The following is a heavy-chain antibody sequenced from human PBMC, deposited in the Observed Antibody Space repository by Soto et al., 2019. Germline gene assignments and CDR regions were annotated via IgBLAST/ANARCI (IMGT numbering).Heavy chain of an antibody. J-gene: IGHJ3*02. Sequence: ASVKVSCKASGYTFTSYAMHCVRQAPGQRLEWVGWINSGNGNRGYSQKFQGRVTITRDTSARTAYMELSSLRSEDTAVYYCARGGYTWNYAVRDAFEIWGQGTMVTVSS. CDR1: GYTFTSYA. CDR3: ARGGYTWNYAVRDAFEI. CDR2: INSGNGNR. V-gene: IGHV1-3*04. D-gene: IGHD1-7*01.